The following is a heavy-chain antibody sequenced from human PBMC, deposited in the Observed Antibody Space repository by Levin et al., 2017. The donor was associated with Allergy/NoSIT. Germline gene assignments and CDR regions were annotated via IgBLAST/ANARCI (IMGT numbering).Heavy chain of an antibody. D-gene: IGHD2-15*01. V-gene: IGHV4-59*01. CDR2: IYYSGST. Sequence: SETLSLTCTVSGGSFSSYFWSWIRQPPGKGLEWIGYIYYSGSTNYNPSLKSRVTISVDTSKNQFSLKLRSVTAADTAVYYCARVNFCGGGSCYYFDYWGQGTLVTVS. CDR3: ARVNFCGGGSCYYFDY. CDR1: GGSFSSYF. J-gene: IGHJ4*02.